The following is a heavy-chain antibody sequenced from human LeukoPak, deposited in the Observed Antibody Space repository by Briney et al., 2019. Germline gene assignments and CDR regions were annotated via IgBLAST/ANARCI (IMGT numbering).Heavy chain of an antibody. J-gene: IGHJ4*02. CDR1: GFTFTTYW. CDR2: INQDGTEK. CDR3: AKPAISSSGWYYDY. Sequence: GESLRLSCAASGFTFTTYWMTWVRQAPGKGLEWVANINQDGTEKYYVDSVKGRFTISRDNAKNSLYLQMNSLRAEDTAVYYCAKPAISSSGWYYDYWGQGTLVTVSS. D-gene: IGHD6-19*01. V-gene: IGHV3-7*03.